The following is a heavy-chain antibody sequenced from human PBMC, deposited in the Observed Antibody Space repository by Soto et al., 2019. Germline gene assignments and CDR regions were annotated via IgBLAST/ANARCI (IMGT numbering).Heavy chain of an antibody. Sequence: GGSLRLSRAASGFTFSSYAMSWVRQAPGKGLEWVSAISGSGGSTYYADSVKGRFTISRDNSKNTLYLQMNSLRAEDTAVYYCAKDYGDSVSGFDYWGQGNLVTVSS. J-gene: IGHJ4*02. D-gene: IGHD4-17*01. CDR3: AKDYGDSVSGFDY. V-gene: IGHV3-23*01. CDR2: ISGSGGST. CDR1: GFTFSSYA.